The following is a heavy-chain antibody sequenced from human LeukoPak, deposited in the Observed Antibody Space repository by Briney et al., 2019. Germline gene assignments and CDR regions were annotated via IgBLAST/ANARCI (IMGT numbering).Heavy chain of an antibody. CDR2: ISYIGST. J-gene: IGHJ3*02. CDR1: ADSFSSHY. V-gene: IGHV4-59*11. D-gene: IGHD4-17*01. CDR3: ARDLVTVTKGFDI. Sequence: SETLSLTCAVSADSFSSHYWTWIRQPPGKGLEWIGYISYIGSTNYNPSLKSRVTISIDTSKNQVSLKLTSVTAADTAVYYCARDLVTVTKGFDIWGQGTMVSVSS.